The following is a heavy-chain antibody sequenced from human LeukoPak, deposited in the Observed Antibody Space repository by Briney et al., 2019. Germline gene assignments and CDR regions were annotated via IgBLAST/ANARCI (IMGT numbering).Heavy chain of an antibody. Sequence: SETLSLTCTVSGGSISSGDYYWSWIRQPPGKGLEWIGYIYYSGSTYYNPSLKSRVTISVDTSKNQFSLKLSSVTAADTAVYYCARDRGSRGVPAASNWFDPWGQGTLVTVSS. CDR2: IYYSGST. D-gene: IGHD2-2*01. CDR1: GGSISSGDYY. V-gene: IGHV4-30-4*08. J-gene: IGHJ5*02. CDR3: ARDRGSRGVPAASNWFDP.